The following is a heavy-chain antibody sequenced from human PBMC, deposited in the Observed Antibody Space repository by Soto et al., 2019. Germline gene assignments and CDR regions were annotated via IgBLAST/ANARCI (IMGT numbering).Heavy chain of an antibody. CDR2: MNPNSGNT. V-gene: IGHV1-8*01. CDR3: ARLQWCILEPRSYHYGMDV. Sequence: ASVKVSCKASGYTFTSYDINWVRQATGQGLEWMGWMNPNSGNTGYAQKLQGRVTMTRNTSISTAYMELSSLRSEDTAVYYCARLQWCILEPRSYHYGMDVWGQGTTVTVSS. CDR1: GYTFTSYD. J-gene: IGHJ6*02. D-gene: IGHD2-8*02.